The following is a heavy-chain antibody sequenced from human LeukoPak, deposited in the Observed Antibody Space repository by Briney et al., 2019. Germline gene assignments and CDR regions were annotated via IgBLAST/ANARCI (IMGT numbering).Heavy chain of an antibody. V-gene: IGHV3-23*01. CDR1: GFTFSSYA. CDR2: ISGSGGST. CDR3: AKESAYGDVLDY. D-gene: IGHD4-17*01. Sequence: AGGSLRLSCAASGFTFSSYAMSWVRQAPGKGLEWVSAISGSGGSTYYADSVKGRFTISRDNSKNTLYLQMSSLRAEDTAVYYCAKESAYGDVLDYWGQGTLVTVSS. J-gene: IGHJ4*02.